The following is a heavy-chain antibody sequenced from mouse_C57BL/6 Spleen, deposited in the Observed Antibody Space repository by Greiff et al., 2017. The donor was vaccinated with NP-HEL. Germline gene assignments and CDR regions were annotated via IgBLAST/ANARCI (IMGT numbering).Heavy chain of an antibody. V-gene: IGHV3-8*01. CDR2: ISYSGST. Sequence: EVNLVESGPGLAKPSQTLSLTCSVTGYSITSDYWNWIRKFPGNKLEYMGYISYSGSTYYNPSLKSRISITRDTSKNQYYLQLNSVTTEDTATYYCARSDYGHLAWFAYWGQGTLVTVSA. CDR1: GYSITSDY. CDR3: ARSDYGHLAWFAY. J-gene: IGHJ3*01. D-gene: IGHD1-1*01.